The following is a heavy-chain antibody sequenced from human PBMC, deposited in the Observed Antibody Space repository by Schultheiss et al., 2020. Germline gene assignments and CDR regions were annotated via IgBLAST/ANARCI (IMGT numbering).Heavy chain of an antibody. CDR3: ARSIAARNDAFDI. J-gene: IGHJ3*02. CDR1: GFTFSSYW. V-gene: IGHV3-7*01. D-gene: IGHD6-6*01. CDR2: IKQDGSEK. Sequence: GESLKISCAASGFTFSSYWMSWVRQAPGKGLEWVANIKQDGSEKYYVDSVKGRFTISRDNSKNTLYLQMNNLRAEDTAVYYCARSIAARNDAFDIWGQGTMVTVSS.